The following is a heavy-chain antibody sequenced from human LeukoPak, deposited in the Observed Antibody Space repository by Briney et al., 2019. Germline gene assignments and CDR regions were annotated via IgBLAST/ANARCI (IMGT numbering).Heavy chain of an antibody. Sequence: GGSLRLSCAASGFTFDDYGMSWVRQAPGKGLEWVANIKQDGSEKYYVDSVKGRFTISRDNAKNSLYLQMNSLRAEDTAVYYCARAGWYYYDSSGSDVGAFDIWGQGTMVTVSS. D-gene: IGHD3-22*01. V-gene: IGHV3-7*01. CDR2: IKQDGSEK. CDR3: ARAGWYYYDSSGSDVGAFDI. J-gene: IGHJ3*02. CDR1: GFTFDDYG.